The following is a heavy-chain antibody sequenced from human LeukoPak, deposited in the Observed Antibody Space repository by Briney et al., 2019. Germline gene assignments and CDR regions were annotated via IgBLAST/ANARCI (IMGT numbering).Heavy chain of an antibody. CDR2: ISGSGGST. J-gene: IGHJ4*02. CDR1: GFTFSSYA. D-gene: IGHD6-13*01. CDR3: AKDLVRLAAAGTWDY. V-gene: IGHV3-23*01. Sequence: PGXXLRLSCAASGFTFSSYAMSWVRQTPGKGMEWVSAISGSGGSTYYADSVKARFTISRDNSKNTLYLQMNSLRAEDTAVYYCAKDLVRLAAAGTWDYWGQGTLVTVSS.